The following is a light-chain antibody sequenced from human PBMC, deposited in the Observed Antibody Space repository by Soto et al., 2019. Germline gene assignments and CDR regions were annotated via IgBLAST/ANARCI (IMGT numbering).Light chain of an antibody. J-gene: IGKJ1*01. Sequence: VLTQSPGTLSLSPGETATLSCRASQAVTVNFLAWYQQKPGQAPRLLIYGASSRATGIPDRFSGSGSGTDFTLTISRLEPEDFAVYYCQRHTTSSWTFGQGTKVDI. V-gene: IGKV3-20*01. CDR2: GAS. CDR3: QRHTTSSWT. CDR1: QAVTVNF.